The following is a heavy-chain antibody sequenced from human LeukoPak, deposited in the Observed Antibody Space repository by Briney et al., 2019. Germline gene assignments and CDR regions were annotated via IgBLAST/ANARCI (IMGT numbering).Heavy chain of an antibody. D-gene: IGHD3-10*01. CDR3: ARDREGFGESYFDY. V-gene: IGHV3-21*01. CDR2: ISTSSSYI. J-gene: IGHJ4*02. CDR1: GFTFSGHW. Sequence: GGSLRLSCTASGFTFSGHWIHWVRQAPGKGLEWVSFISTSSSYIYYADSVKGRFTISRDNAKNSLYLQMNSLRAEDTAMYYCARDREGFGESYFDYWGQGTLATVSS.